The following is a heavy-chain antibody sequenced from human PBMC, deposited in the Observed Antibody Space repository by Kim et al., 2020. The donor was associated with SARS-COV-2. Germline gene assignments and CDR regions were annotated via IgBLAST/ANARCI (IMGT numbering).Heavy chain of an antibody. CDR2: ISYDGSNK. V-gene: IGHV3-30*03. CDR3: AREQGGFTYGQLDY. J-gene: IGHJ4*02. Sequence: GGSLRLSCAASGFTFSSYGMHWVRQAPGKGLEWVAVISYDGSNKHYADSVKGRFTISRDNSKNTLDLQMNSLRADDTALYYCAREQGGFTYGQLDYWGQGTLVTVSS. CDR1: GFTFSSYG. D-gene: IGHD5-18*01.